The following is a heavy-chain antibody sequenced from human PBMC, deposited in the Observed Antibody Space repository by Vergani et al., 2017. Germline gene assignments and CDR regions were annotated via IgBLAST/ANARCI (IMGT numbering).Heavy chain of an antibody. CDR1: GGSISSGGYY. CDR2: IFPSGNS. V-gene: IGHV4-31*03. D-gene: IGHD3-10*01. Sequence: QVQLQESGPGLVKPSQTLSLTCTVSGGSISSGGYYWSWIRQHPGKGLEWIGYIFPSGNSDYNPSLKNRVSISLDKSKNQFSLKLNSVTAADTAVYYCGRVADFYGLGSRLLDLWGQGILVTVSS. CDR3: GRVADFYGLGSRLLDL. J-gene: IGHJ5*02.